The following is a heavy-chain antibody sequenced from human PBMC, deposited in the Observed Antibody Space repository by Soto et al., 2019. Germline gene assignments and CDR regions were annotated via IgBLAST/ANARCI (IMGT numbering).Heavy chain of an antibody. V-gene: IGHV3-11*04. CDR1: GFTFSDYY. J-gene: IGHJ1*01. CDR3: ARGHQYFHP. Sequence: QVQLVESGGGLVKTGGSLRLSCAASGFTFSDYYMSWVRQTPEKGLECISYITRSGDTMYYADSVKGRFTISRDNARNSLFLQMNSLRVEDTGVYYCARGHQYFHPWGPGALVTVSS. D-gene: IGHD2-2*01. CDR2: ITRSGDTM.